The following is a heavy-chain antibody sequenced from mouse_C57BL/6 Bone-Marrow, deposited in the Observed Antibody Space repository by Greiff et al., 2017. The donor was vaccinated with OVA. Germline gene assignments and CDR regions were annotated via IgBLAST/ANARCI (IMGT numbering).Heavy chain of an antibody. CDR3: AREGDGDY. CDR1: GFTFSSYA. D-gene: IGHD3-3*01. V-gene: IGHV5-4*01. J-gene: IGHJ2*01. Sequence: EVKLMESGGGLVKPGGSLKLSCAASGFTFSSYAMSWVRQTPEKRLEWVATISAGGSYTYYPDNVKGRFTISRDNAKNNLYLQMSNLKSEDTAMYYCAREGDGDYWGQGTTLTVSS. CDR2: ISAGGSYT.